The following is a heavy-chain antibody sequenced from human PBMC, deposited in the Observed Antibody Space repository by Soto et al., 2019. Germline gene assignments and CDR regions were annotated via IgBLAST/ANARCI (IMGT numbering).Heavy chain of an antibody. D-gene: IGHD3-10*01. V-gene: IGHV3-23*01. CDR2: ISGSGGST. J-gene: IGHJ4*02. Sequence: GGSLRLSCAASGFTFSSYAMSWVRQAPGKGLEWVSAISGSGGSTYYADSVKGRFTISRDNSKNTLYLQMNSLRAEDTAVYYCAKSNKLWFGELLYGTYWGQGTSVTV. CDR1: GFTFSSYA. CDR3: AKSNKLWFGELLYGTY.